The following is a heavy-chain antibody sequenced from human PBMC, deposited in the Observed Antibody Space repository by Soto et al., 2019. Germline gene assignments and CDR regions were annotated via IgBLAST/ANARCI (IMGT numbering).Heavy chain of an antibody. Sequence: QVQLVESGGGVVQPGRSLRLSCAASGFTFSSYAMHWVRQAPGKGLEWVAVISYDGSNKYYADSVKGRFTISRDNSKNTLYLQMNSLRAEDTAVYYCARSTDYYDSSGYYYLGHFDYWGQGTLVTVSS. V-gene: IGHV3-30-3*01. CDR2: ISYDGSNK. CDR1: GFTFSSYA. CDR3: ARSTDYYDSSGYYYLGHFDY. J-gene: IGHJ4*02. D-gene: IGHD3-22*01.